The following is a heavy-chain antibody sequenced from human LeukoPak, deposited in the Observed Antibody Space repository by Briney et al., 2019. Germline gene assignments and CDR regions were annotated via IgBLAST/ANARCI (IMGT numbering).Heavy chain of an antibody. CDR1: GGTFSSYA. CDR3: ASMVRGAGGGFDP. CDR2: IIPIFGTA. J-gene: IGHJ5*02. V-gene: IGHV1-69*13. D-gene: IGHD3-10*01. Sequence: GASVKVSCKASGGTFSSYAISWVRQAPGQGLEWMGGIIPIFGTANYAQKFQGRVTITADESTSTAYMELSSPRSEDTAVYYCASMVRGAGGGFDPWGQGTLVTVSS.